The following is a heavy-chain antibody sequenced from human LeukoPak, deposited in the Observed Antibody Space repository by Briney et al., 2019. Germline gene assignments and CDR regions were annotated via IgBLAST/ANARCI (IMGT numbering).Heavy chain of an antibody. CDR3: AKVLRYFDWVPRFDY. Sequence: GSLGLSCAASGFTFSSYAMSWVRQAPGKGLEWVSAISGSGGSTYYADSVKGRFTISRDNSKNTLYLQMNSLRAEDTAVYYCAKVLRYFDWVPRFDYWGQGTLVTVSS. CDR2: ISGSGGST. J-gene: IGHJ4*02. CDR1: GFTFSSYA. V-gene: IGHV3-23*01. D-gene: IGHD3-9*01.